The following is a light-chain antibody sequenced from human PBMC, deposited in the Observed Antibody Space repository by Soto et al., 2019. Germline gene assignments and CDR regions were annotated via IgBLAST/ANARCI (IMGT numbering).Light chain of an antibody. CDR2: DVS. Sequence: QSALTQPRSVSGSPGQSVTISCTGTSSDVGGYNYVSWYQQHPGKTPKLMIYDVSKRPSGVPDRFSGSKSGNTASLTISGSQAEYEADYYTCSYAGSSTVVFGGGTKLTVL. CDR3: CSYAGSSTVV. J-gene: IGLJ2*01. V-gene: IGLV2-11*01. CDR1: SSDVGGYNY.